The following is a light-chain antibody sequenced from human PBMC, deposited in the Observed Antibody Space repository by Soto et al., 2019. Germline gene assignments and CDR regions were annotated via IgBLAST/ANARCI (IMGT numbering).Light chain of an antibody. Sequence: EIVLTQSPGTLSLSPGERATLSCRASQSVSNNYLAWYQQKPGQAPRLLIYGASNRATGIPDRFSGSGSGIDFTITSSRLEPDDVSVYYWQQDGSSGTFGQGTKVEIK. V-gene: IGKV3-20*01. CDR3: QQDGSSGT. J-gene: IGKJ1*01. CDR1: QSVSNNY. CDR2: GAS.